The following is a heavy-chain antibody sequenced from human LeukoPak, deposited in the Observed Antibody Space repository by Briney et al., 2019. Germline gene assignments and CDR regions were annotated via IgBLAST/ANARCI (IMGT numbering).Heavy chain of an antibody. Sequence: SETLSLTCTVSGGSISSGGYYWSWIRQHPGKGLEWIGYIYYSGSTYYNPSLKSRVTISVDTSKNQFSLKLSSVTAADTAVYYCARDRMVRGGKYYFDYWGQGTLVTVSS. CDR2: IYYSGST. CDR3: ARDRMVRGGKYYFDY. CDR1: GGSISSGGYY. V-gene: IGHV4-31*03. D-gene: IGHD3-10*01. J-gene: IGHJ4*02.